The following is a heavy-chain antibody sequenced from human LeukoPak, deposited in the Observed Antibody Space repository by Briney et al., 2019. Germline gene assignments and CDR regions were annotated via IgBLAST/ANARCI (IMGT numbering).Heavy chain of an antibody. Sequence: ASVKVSCKASLYTFSGYYVHWVRQAPGQGLEWMGWINANSGVTNYAQNFQGRVTMTRDTSISTVYMELSSLRSDDTAVYYCASYGDFSHNLDYWGQGTLVTVSS. CDR2: INANSGVT. CDR1: LYTFSGYY. J-gene: IGHJ4*02. D-gene: IGHD4-17*01. CDR3: ASYGDFSHNLDY. V-gene: IGHV1-2*02.